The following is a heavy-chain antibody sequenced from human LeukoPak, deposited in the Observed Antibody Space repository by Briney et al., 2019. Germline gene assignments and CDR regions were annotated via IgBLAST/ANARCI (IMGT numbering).Heavy chain of an antibody. CDR3: ARAPWHYYGSGSYFDY. V-gene: IGHV3-23*01. CDR2: ISGSGGNT. Sequence: GGSLRLSCAASGFTFGTYGMRWVRQAPGKGLEWVSYISGSGGNTYYADSVKGRFTISRDNAKNSLYLQVNSLRAEDTAVYYCARAPWHYYGSGSYFDYWGQGTLVTVSS. CDR1: GFTFGTYG. J-gene: IGHJ4*02. D-gene: IGHD3-10*01.